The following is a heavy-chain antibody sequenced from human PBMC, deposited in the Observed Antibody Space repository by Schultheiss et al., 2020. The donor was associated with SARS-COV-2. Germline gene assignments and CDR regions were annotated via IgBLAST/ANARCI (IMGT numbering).Heavy chain of an antibody. J-gene: IGHJ4*02. D-gene: IGHD3-16*01. V-gene: IGHV1-2*04. CDR1: GYTFSDYY. CDR3: ARDCSANTCYRGVHFDN. Sequence: ASVKVSCKASGYTFSDYYMHWVRQAPGQGLEWMGWINPNSGGTNYAQKFQGWVTMTRDTSISTAYMDLSRLRSDDTAVYHCARDCSANTCYRGVHFDNWGQGTLVTVSS. CDR2: INPNSGGT.